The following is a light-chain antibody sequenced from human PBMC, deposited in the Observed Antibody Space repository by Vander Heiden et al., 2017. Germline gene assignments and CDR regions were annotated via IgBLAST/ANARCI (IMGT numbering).Light chain of an antibody. CDR1: QSVSSY. CDR3: QQRSNWPL. V-gene: IGKV3-11*01. Sequence: IPLTQSPATPSLSPGDRATLACRASQSVSSYLARYQQRPGQAPRLLIYDASNRATGIPARFSGSGSGTDFTLTISNLEPEEFAVYYCQQRSNWPLFGGGTKVEIK. J-gene: IGKJ4*01. CDR2: DAS.